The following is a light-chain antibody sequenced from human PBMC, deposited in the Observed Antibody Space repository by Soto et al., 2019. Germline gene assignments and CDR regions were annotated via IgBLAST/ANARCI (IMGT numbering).Light chain of an antibody. CDR3: QQRHMWPIT. Sequence: EVVLTQSPATLSVSLGERATLSCRASQSVNSKLAWYQQKPGQAPRLLIYGASTRATGIPARFSGSGSGTEFTLTISSLEPEDAAVYYCQQRHMWPITFGQGTRVEI. J-gene: IGKJ5*01. CDR2: GAS. CDR1: QSVNSK. V-gene: IGKV3-15*01.